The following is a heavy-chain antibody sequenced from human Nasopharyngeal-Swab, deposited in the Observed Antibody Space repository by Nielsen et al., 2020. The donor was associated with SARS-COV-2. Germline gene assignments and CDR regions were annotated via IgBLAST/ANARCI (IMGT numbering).Heavy chain of an antibody. J-gene: IGHJ5*02. CDR2: IHYSGTT. CDR1: GDSVISTSY. D-gene: IGHD3-10*01. CDR3: AGHRWFGELTNNWFDP. V-gene: IGHV4-39*01. Sequence: SETLSLTCTVSGDSVISTSYWAWIRQPPGKGLEWIGTIHYSGTTYYNPSLKSRVTISGDTSKNQFSLKLSPVVAADTAVYYCAGHRWFGELTNNWFDPWGQGTLVTVSS.